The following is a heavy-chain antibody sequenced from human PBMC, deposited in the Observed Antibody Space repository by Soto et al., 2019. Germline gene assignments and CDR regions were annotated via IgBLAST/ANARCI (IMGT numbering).Heavy chain of an antibody. CDR2: ISAYNGNT. CDR3: PRDVIPEWGSDCYPGYFHQ. V-gene: IGHV1-18*04. J-gene: IGHJ1*01. CDR1: GYTFPNYG. D-gene: IGHD2-21*02. Sequence: QVQLVQSGVEVKKPGASVKVSCKASGYTFPNYGINWVRQAPGQGLEWMGWISAYNGNTDYAQKLQGRVTMTTDTSTTTAYKEVTILGSDDTAVYYSPRDVIPEWGSDCYPGYFHQWGHGTLVIVSS.